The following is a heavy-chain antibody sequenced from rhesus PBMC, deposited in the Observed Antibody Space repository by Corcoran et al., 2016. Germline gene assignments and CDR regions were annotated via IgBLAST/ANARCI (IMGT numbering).Heavy chain of an antibody. CDR1: GYTFTELP. J-gene: IGHJ5-2*02. Sequence: EVQLVQSGAEVKKPGASLKVSCKVSGYTFTELPLPWVRQAPGKGLEWMGGVDPEYGEKIHAEKFQGRVTMTEDTSTDTAYMELSSLRSEDTAVYYCARARGLYNSLDVWGRGVLVTVSS. V-gene: IGHV1-156*01. CDR2: VDPEYGEK. CDR3: ARARGLYNSLDV. D-gene: IGHD2-39*01.